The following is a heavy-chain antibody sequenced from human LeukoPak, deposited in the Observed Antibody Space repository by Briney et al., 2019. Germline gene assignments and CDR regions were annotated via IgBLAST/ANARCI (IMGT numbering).Heavy chain of an antibody. V-gene: IGHV1-18*01. J-gene: IGHJ4*02. CDR3: ARVLNIDYGYYEAFDY. Sequence: GASVKVSCKASGYTFTSYGISWVRQAPGQGLEWMGWISAYNGNTNYAQKLQGRVTMTTDTSTSTAYMELRSLRSDDTAVYYCARVLNIDYGYYEAFDYWGQGTLVTVSS. CDR2: ISAYNGNT. D-gene: IGHD4-17*01. CDR1: GYTFTSYG.